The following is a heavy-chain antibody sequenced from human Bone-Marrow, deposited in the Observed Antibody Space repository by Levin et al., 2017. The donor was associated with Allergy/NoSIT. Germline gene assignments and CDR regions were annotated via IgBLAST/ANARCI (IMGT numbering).Heavy chain of an antibody. CDR2: ICAGGNYI. CDR3: ASWAMYHYDRSAFDYFYYAMDG. Sequence: GGSLRLSCAASGILFSSYDMNWVRQAPGKGLEWVSFICAGGNYIYYADSVKGRFTISRDNSKNSLFLQMNSLRAEDTAVYYCASWAMYHYDRSAFDYFYYAMDGWGEGTTVTVS. D-gene: IGHD3-22*01. CDR1: GILFSSYD. V-gene: IGHV3-21*01. J-gene: IGHJ6*02.